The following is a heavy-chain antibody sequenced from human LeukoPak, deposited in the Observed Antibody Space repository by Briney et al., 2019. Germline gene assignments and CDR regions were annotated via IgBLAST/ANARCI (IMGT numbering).Heavy chain of an antibody. J-gene: IGHJ4*02. CDR2: IYYSGST. Sequence: SQTLSLTCSVSGGSISSGSYYWSWIRQYPGRGLEWIGHIYYSGSTYYNPSLKSRVTISVDTSKNQFSLNLSAVTAADTAVYYCAKVAGGGPPFDHWGQGTLVTVSS. V-gene: IGHV4-31*03. CDR3: AKVAGGGPPFDH. CDR1: GGSISSGSYY. D-gene: IGHD6-19*01.